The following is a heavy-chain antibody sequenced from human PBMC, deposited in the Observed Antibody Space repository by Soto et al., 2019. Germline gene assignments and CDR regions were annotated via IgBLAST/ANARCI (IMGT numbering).Heavy chain of an antibody. CDR2: INPSGGST. Sequence: ASVKVSCKASGYTFTSYYMHWVRQAPGQGLEWMGIINPSGGSTSYAQKFQGRVTMTRDTSTSTVYMELSSLRSEDTAVYYCARVSRNSVRGVYYLNYYYYGMDVWGQGTTVTVSS. J-gene: IGHJ6*02. CDR3: ARVSRNSVRGVYYLNYYYYGMDV. CDR1: GYTFTSYY. V-gene: IGHV1-46*01. D-gene: IGHD3-10*01.